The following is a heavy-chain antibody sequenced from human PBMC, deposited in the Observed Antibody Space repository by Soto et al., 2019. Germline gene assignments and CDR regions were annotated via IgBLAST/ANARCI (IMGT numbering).Heavy chain of an antibody. CDR3: AKDQNIVATTNWFDP. V-gene: IGHV3-9*01. CDR1: GFTFDDYA. CDR2: ISWNSGSI. J-gene: IGHJ5*02. D-gene: IGHD5-12*01. Sequence: GGSLRLSCAASGFTFDDYAMHWVRQAPGKGLEWVSGISWNSGSIGYADSVKGRFTISRDNAKNSLYLQMNSLRAEDTALYYCAKDQNIVATTNWFDPWGQGTLVTVSS.